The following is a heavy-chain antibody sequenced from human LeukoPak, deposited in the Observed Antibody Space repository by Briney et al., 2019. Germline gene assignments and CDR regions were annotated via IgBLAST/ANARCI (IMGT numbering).Heavy chain of an antibody. V-gene: IGHV1-2*02. J-gene: IGHJ3*02. CDR3: ARDGPLGGAFDI. CDR2: INPNSGGT. Sequence: ASVKVPCKASGYTFTGYYIHWVRQAPGQGLGWMGWINPNSGGTKYAQKLQGRVTMTRDTSISTAYMDLSRLRSDDTAVYFCARDGPLGGAFDIWGQGTMVTVSS. D-gene: IGHD3-16*01. CDR1: GYTFTGYY.